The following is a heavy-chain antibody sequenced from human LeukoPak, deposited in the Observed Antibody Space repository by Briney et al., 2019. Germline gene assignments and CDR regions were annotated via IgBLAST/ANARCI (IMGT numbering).Heavy chain of an antibody. J-gene: IGHJ3*02. Sequence: MPSETLSLTRAVYGGSFSGYYWSWIRQPPGKGLEWIGEINHSGSTNYNPSLKSRVTISVDTSKNQFSLKLSSVTAADTAVYYCASEGYCSSTSCPREAFDIWGQGTMVTVSS. V-gene: IGHV4-34*01. CDR1: GGSFSGYY. CDR3: ASEGYCSSTSCPREAFDI. D-gene: IGHD2-2*01. CDR2: INHSGST.